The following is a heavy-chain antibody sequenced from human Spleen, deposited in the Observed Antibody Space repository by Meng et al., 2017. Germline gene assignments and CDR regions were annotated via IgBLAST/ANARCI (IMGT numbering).Heavy chain of an antibody. CDR3: ATGAAAADY. CDR1: GFSFTDAW. V-gene: IGHV3-15*01. J-gene: IGHJ4*02. CDR2: IRRKSDGGTI. Sequence: VQLVVSGGGLVTPGGLLRLSCVASGFSFTDAWMSWVRQAPGKGLEWVGRIRRKSDGGTIDYAAPVKGRFTISRDDSKHTLYLQMDSLITEDTAVYFCATGAAAADYWGQGTLVTVSS. D-gene: IGHD6-13*01.